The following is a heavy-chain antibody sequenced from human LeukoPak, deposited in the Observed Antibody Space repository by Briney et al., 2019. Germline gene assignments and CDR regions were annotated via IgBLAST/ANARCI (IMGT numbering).Heavy chain of an antibody. J-gene: IGHJ3*02. CDR1: GGTFSSYA. CDR2: IIPIFGTA. Sequence: GASVKVSCKASGGTFSSYAISWVRQAPGQGLEWMGGIIPIFGTANYAQKFQGRVTITTDESTSTAYMELSSLRSEDTAVYYCAKDDCSSTSCLDAFDIWGQGTMVTVSS. CDR3: AKDDCSSTSCLDAFDI. D-gene: IGHD2-2*01. V-gene: IGHV1-69*05.